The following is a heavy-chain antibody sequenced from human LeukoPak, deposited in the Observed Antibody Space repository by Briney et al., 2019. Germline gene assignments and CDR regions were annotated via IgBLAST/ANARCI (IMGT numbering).Heavy chain of an antibody. CDR1: GYIFRSYA. D-gene: IGHD5-18*01. V-gene: IGHV3-30*04. J-gene: IGHJ4*02. CDR2: ISSDGSHK. Sequence: PGGSLRLSCAASGYIFRSYAMHWVRQAPGRGLEWVAIISSDGSHKYYADSVKGRFTISRDNSKNTLYLQMNSLRAEDTAVYYCAKDDRGYSYGYSDYWGQGTLVTVSS. CDR3: AKDDRGYSYGYSDY.